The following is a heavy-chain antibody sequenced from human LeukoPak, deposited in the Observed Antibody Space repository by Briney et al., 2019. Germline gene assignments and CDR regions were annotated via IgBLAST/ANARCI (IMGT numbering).Heavy chain of an antibody. J-gene: IGHJ6*02. Sequence: GGSLRLSCAASGFTFSSYSMHWVRQAPGKGLEWVSVIWYDRSNKYYADSVKGRFTISRDNSKNTLYLQMNSLRAEDTAVYYCARVGARGYGSGSYFNYYYYGMDVWGQGTTVTVSS. CDR2: IWYDRSNK. CDR1: GFTFSSYS. V-gene: IGHV3-33*01. CDR3: ARVGARGYGSGSYFNYYYYGMDV. D-gene: IGHD3-10*01.